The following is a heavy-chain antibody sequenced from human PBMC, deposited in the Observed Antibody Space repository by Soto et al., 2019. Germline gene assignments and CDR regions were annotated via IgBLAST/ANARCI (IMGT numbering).Heavy chain of an antibody. V-gene: IGHV4-61*01. Sequence: TLSLTCTVSGGSVSSGSYYWSWIRQPPGKGLEWIGYIYYSGSTNYNPSLKSRVTISVDTSKNQFSLKLSSVTAADTAVYYCARRGSSLGFDYWGQGTLVTVSS. D-gene: IGHD1-26*01. CDR1: GGSVSSGSYY. CDR2: IYYSGST. J-gene: IGHJ4*02. CDR3: ARRGSSLGFDY.